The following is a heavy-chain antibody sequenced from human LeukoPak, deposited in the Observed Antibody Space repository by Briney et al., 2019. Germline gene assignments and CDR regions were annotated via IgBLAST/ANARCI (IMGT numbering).Heavy chain of an antibody. D-gene: IGHD4-17*01. CDR3: ARDRTTVTTFDY. CDR1: GFTFSNHA. V-gene: IGHV3-21*01. Sequence: GRSLRLSCVASGFTFSNHAMTWVRQAPGKGLEWVSAITGSGPTTFYADSVKGRFTISRDNAKNSLYLQMNTLRAEDTAVYYCARDRTTVTTFDYWGQGTLVTVSS. CDR2: ITGSGPTT. J-gene: IGHJ4*02.